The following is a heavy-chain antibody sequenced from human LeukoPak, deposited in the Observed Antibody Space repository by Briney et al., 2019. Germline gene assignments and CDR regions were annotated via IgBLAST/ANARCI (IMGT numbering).Heavy chain of an antibody. CDR2: IHHSGTT. V-gene: IGHV4-4*02. CDR1: GGSISSSNW. J-gene: IGHJ4*02. D-gene: IGHD5-12*01. Sequence: SGTLSLTCAVSGGSISSSNWWSWVRQPPGKGLEWIGDIHHSGTTNYNPSLKSRVSISVDKSKNQFSLKLSSVTAADTAVYYCARAGGSGYDQFDYWGQGTLVTVSS. CDR3: ARAGGSGYDQFDY.